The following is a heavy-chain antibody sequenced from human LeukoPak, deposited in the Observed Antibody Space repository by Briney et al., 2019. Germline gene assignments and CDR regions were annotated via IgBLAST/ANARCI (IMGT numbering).Heavy chain of an antibody. CDR3: ASTPNGVAAIYFDY. CDR2: ILYDGSNK. D-gene: IGHD2-15*01. Sequence: PGGSLRLSCAASGFILSNYAMHWVRQAPGKGLERVAVILYDGSNKYYADSVKGRFTISRDNAKNTLYLQMNSLRAGDTAVYYCASTPNGVAAIYFDYWGQRTLVTVSS. J-gene: IGHJ4*02. V-gene: IGHV3-30*04. CDR1: GFILSNYA.